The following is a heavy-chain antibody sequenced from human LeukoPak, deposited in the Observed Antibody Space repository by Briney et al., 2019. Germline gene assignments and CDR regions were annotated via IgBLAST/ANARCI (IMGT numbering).Heavy chain of an antibody. CDR2: ISGSGGST. CDR3: SKWEYCSGGSCYSGFDY. V-gene: IGHV3-23*01. J-gene: IGHJ4*02. Sequence: GGSLRLSCAASGFTFSSYAMSWVRQAPGKGLEWVSAISGSGGSTYYADSVKGRFTISRDNSKNTLSLQMNSLRAEDTAVYYCSKWEYCSGGSCYSGFDYWGQGTLVTVSS. D-gene: IGHD2-15*01. CDR1: GFTFSSYA.